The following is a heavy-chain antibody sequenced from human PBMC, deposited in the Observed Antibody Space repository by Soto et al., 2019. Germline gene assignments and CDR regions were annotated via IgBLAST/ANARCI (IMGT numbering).Heavy chain of an antibody. D-gene: IGHD1-26*01. V-gene: IGHV1-18*01. CDR3: ERGLYRRGTYYAFDN. CDR2: ISAYNGNT. J-gene: IGHJ4*02. CDR1: GYTPTNYD. Sequence: QVPLVQSGPEVKKPGASVKVSCKTSGYTPTNYDIGWVRQAPGQGLEYMGWISAYNGNTNYARKLQDRVTLTTDTSTRTAYMELRSLQADDTAIYYCERGLYRRGTYYAFDNWGQGTLVTVSS.